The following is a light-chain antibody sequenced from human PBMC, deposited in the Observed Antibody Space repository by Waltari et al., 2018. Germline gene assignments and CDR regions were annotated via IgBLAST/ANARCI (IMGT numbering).Light chain of an antibody. CDR2: GAS. J-gene: IGKJ2*01. CDR3: QQYVSSILYT. Sequence: VLTQSPGTLSLSPGERATLSCRSSMSLTKRYCTWYQQKPGQAHRLLIYGASSRGGCIQDRFSCSGSGTDYTLAISILEPDDCAVYYCQQYVSSILYTFGQVTKLEIK. V-gene: IGKV3-20*01. CDR1: MSLTKRY.